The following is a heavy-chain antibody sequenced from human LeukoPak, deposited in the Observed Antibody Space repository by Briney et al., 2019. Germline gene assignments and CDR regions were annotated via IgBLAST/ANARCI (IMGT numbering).Heavy chain of an antibody. D-gene: IGHD1-7*01. CDR2: ISGSGGST. CDR1: GFTFSSYA. V-gene: IGHV3-23*01. Sequence: PGGSLRLSCAASGFTFSSYAMSWVRQAPGKGLEWVSGISGSGGSTNYADSVKGRFTISRDNSKNTLYLQLNSLGVEDTAVYYCAKVAPYGNYVFDYWSQGTLVTVSS. CDR3: AKVAPYGNYVFDY. J-gene: IGHJ4*02.